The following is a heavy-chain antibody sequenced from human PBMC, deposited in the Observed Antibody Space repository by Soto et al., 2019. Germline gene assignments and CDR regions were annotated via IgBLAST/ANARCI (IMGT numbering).Heavy chain of an antibody. V-gene: IGHV4-39*01. Sequence: PSETLSLTVSVSGHSISNSRLYGSWIRQPPGEGLEGIGGIYHAGNAYYNPSLKSRVTISFDTSKNQFSLKLTSVTAADAALYYCARDFFDSSDYTTNWFDPWGQGTLVTVS. CDR3: ARDFFDSSDYTTNWFDP. J-gene: IGHJ5*02. CDR2: IYHAGNA. CDR1: GHSISNSRLY. D-gene: IGHD3-22*01.